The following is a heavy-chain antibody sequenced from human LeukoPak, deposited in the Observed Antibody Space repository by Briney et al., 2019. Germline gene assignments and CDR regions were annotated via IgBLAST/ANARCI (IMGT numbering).Heavy chain of an antibody. V-gene: IGHV4-61*02. CDR2: IYSSGTT. J-gene: IGHJ4*02. D-gene: IGHD6-13*01. Sequence: PSETLSLTCTVSGGSISSGSYFWSWIRQPAGKGLEWIGRIYSSGTTNYNPSLKSRVTISVDTSKNQFSLKLSSVTAADTAVYYCARASSSWLNIDYWGQGTLVTVSS. CDR1: GGSISSGSYF. CDR3: ARASSSWLNIDY.